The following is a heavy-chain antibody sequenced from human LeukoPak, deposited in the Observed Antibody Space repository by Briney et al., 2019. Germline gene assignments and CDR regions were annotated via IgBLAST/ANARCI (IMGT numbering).Heavy chain of an antibody. D-gene: IGHD1-26*01. Sequence: GGSLRLSCAASGFTVSSNYMSCVRQAPGKGLEWVSAISGSGGSTYYADSVKGRFTISRDNSKNTLYLQMNSLRAEDTAVYYCAKGFGSPSARPFDYWGQGTLVTVSS. CDR3: AKGFGSPSARPFDY. V-gene: IGHV3-23*01. J-gene: IGHJ4*02. CDR1: GFTVSSNY. CDR2: ISGSGGST.